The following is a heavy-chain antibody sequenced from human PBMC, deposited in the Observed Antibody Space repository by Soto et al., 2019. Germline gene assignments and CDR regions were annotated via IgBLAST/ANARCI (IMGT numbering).Heavy chain of an antibody. Sequence: KASETLSLTCTVSGGSIFSSYWTWIRQPPGKGLEWIGNVYYSGSTNYNPSLQSRITISVDTSKNQFSLNLSSVTAADTAVYYCARAPAASSWFDPWGQGTLVTVSS. CDR1: GGSIFSSY. CDR2: VYYSGST. CDR3: ARAPAASSWFDP. D-gene: IGHD2-15*01. V-gene: IGHV4-59*01. J-gene: IGHJ5*02.